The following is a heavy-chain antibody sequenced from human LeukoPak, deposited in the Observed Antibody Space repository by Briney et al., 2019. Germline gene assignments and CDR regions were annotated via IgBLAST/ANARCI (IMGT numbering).Heavy chain of an antibody. Sequence: GGSLRLSCAASEFTFTNFWMSWVRQAPGKGLGWVANTNRDGSEKYYVDSVKGRVTISRDNAMNFLYLQLNSLRVDDTAVYYCARDSASCRGCAFDIWGQGTVVTVSS. CDR3: ARDSASCRGCAFDI. V-gene: IGHV3-7*01. D-gene: IGHD2-2*01. CDR2: TNRDGSEK. J-gene: IGHJ3*02. CDR1: EFTFTNFW.